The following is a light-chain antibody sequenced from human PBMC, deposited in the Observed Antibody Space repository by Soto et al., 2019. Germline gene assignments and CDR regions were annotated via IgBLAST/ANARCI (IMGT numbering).Light chain of an antibody. CDR3: NHYDSWSPFT. CDR2: DAS. V-gene: IGKV3-15*01. CDR1: QSINRK. J-gene: IGKJ4*02. Sequence: EIVMTQSPVTLSVSPGERATLSCRASQSINRKLDWYQQRPGQAPRLLISDASIMATGIQARFSGSGSGTEFTLTISSRQSEDIAVYYCNHYDSWSPFTFGGGTRVEIK.